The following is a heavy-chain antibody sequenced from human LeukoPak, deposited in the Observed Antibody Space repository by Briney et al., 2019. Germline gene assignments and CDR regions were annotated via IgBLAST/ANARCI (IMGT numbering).Heavy chain of an antibody. D-gene: IGHD2-15*01. CDR2: IYPGDSDT. J-gene: IGHJ3*02. V-gene: IGHV5-51*01. CDR1: GYSFTSYW. Sequence: GESLKISCKGPGYSFTSYWIGWVRQMPGKGLEWMGIIYPGDSDTRYSPSFQGQVTISADKSISTAYLQWSSLKASDTAMYYCARHYCSGGSCYSGAFDIWGQGTMVTVSS. CDR3: ARHYCSGGSCYSGAFDI.